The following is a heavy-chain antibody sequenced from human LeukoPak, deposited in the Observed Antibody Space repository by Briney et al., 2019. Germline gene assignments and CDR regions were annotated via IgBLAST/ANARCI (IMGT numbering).Heavy chain of an antibody. CDR2: IYSGGST. J-gene: IGHJ6*02. CDR1: GFTFSSYA. V-gene: IGHV3-66*01. CDR3: ARELVRGRNGMDV. D-gene: IGHD3-10*01. Sequence: GGSLRLSCAASGFTFSSYAMSWVRQAPGKGLEWVSVIYSGGSTYYADSVKGRFTISRDNSKNTLYLQMNSLRAEDTAVYYCARELVRGRNGMDVWGQGTTVTVSS.